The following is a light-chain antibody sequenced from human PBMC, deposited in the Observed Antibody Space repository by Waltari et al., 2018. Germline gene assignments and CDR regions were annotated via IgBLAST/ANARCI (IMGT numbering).Light chain of an antibody. J-gene: IGKJ1*01. V-gene: IGKV1-9*01. CDR1: QGISSY. Sequence: DIQLTQSPSFLSASVGDRVTIPCRASQGISSYLAWYQQKPGKAPKLLIYAASTLQSGVPSRFSGSGSETEFTLTISSLQPEDFATYYCQQLNSYPRTFGQGTKVEIK. CDR3: QQLNSYPRT. CDR2: AAS.